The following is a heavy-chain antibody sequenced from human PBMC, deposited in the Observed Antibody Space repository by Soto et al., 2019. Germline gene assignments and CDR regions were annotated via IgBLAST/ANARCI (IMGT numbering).Heavy chain of an antibody. CDR2: IFTSGST. J-gene: IGHJ4*02. CDR1: GFTLSSYS. V-gene: IGHV3-23*01. CDR3: ARGRHPDGIWTFDY. D-gene: IGHD3-9*01. Sequence: EVQLLESGGGLVQPGGSLRLSCSASGFTLSSYSMMWIRLTPEKGLEWVSDIFTSGSTSSAYSVTDRFFISRDNYRNMVFLQMNSLRVDDTAVYFCARGRHPDGIWTFDYRGQGTLVTVSS.